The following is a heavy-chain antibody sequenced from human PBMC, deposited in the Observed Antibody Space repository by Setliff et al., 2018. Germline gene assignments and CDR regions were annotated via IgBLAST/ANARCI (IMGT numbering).Heavy chain of an antibody. V-gene: IGHV1-3*01. CDR1: GYTFSSYS. CDR3: AKGPPSSGTYGGYFQH. Sequence: GASVKVSCKASGYTFSSYSMHWVRQAPGQRLEWMGWINAANENTQYSKKFQGRLTITRDTSANTAYMELSSLRSEDTAVYYCAKGPPSSGTYGGYFQHWGQGTLVTVS. J-gene: IGHJ1*01. D-gene: IGHD1-26*01. CDR2: INAANENT.